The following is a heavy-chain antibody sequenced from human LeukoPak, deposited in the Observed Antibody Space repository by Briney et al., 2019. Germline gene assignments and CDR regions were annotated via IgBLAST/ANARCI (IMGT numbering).Heavy chain of an antibody. J-gene: IGHJ4*02. V-gene: IGHV3-33*01. CDR1: GFTFSSYG. CDR3: ARDQLWFGELFHPCFDY. Sequence: GRSLRLSCAASGFTFSSYGMPWVRQAPGKGLEWVAVIWYDGSNKYYADSVKGRFTISRDNSKNTLYLQMNSLRAEDTAVYYCARDQLWFGELFHPCFDYWGQGTLVTVSS. CDR2: IWYDGSNK. D-gene: IGHD3-10*01.